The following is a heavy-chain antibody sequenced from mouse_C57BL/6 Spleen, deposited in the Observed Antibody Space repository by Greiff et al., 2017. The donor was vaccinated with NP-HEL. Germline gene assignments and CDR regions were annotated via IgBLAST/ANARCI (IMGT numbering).Heavy chain of an antibody. D-gene: IGHD2-5*01. CDR2: IYPGSGNT. CDR1: GYSFTSYY. Sequence: VKLVESGPELVKPGASVKISCKASGYSFTSYYIHWVKQRPGQGLEWIGWIYPGSGNTKYNEKFKGKATLTADTSSSTAYMQLSSLTSEDSAVYYCARIGYSNNYFDYWGQGTTLTVSS. J-gene: IGHJ2*01. CDR3: ARIGYSNNYFDY. V-gene: IGHV1-66*01.